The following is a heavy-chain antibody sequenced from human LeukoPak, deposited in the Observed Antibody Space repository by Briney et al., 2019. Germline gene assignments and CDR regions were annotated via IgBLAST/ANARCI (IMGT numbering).Heavy chain of an antibody. Sequence: PSETLSLTCTVSGGSISSSSYYWGWIRQPPGKGLEWIGEINHSGSTNYNPSLKSRVTISVDTSKNQFSLKLSSVTAADTAVYYCARVGSGWFPFFYFDYWGQGTLVTVSS. D-gene: IGHD6-19*01. V-gene: IGHV4-39*07. CDR3: ARVGSGWFPFFYFDY. CDR1: GGSISSSSYY. J-gene: IGHJ4*02. CDR2: INHSGST.